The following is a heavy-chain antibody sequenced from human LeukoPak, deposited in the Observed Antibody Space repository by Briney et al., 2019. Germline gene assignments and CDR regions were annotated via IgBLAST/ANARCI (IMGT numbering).Heavy chain of an antibody. D-gene: IGHD5-12*01. J-gene: IGHJ3*02. Sequence: SGPTLLNPTQTLTLTCTFSGFSVGTSGMRVSWIRQPPGKALEWLARIDWDDDKFYSTSLKTRLTISKDTSNNQVVLTMTNMDPVDTATYYCARTSARYSGYDLSDAFDISLQGTIVTDSS. V-gene: IGHV2-70*04. CDR1: GFSVGTSGMR. CDR3: ARTSARYSGYDLSDAFDI. CDR2: IDWDDDK.